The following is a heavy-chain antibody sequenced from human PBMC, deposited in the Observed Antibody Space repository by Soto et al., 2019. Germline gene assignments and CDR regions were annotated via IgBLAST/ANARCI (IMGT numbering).Heavy chain of an antibody. D-gene: IGHD3-16*01. CDR3: ARPGEGALFYYAMDV. Sequence: PGGSLRLSCAASGFTFIDYSMNCIRQAPGKGLEWISFISGRGDVIYYADSLKGRFIVSRDNAKNSLYLQMNSLSDDDTAVYYCARPGEGALFYYAMDVWGQGTTVTVSS. V-gene: IGHV3-48*02. CDR1: GFTFIDYS. J-gene: IGHJ6*02. CDR2: ISGRGDVI.